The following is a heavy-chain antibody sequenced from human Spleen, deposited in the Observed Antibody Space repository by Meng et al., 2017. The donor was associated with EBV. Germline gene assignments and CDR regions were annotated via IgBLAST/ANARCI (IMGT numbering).Heavy chain of an antibody. CDR2: IYYSGST. J-gene: IGHJ4*02. Sequence: LWQSRQELLNPSDTLSPACSVSGVSISVTYYYWGWIRQPPGKGLEWIGYIYYSGSTNYNSSLKSRVTISVDTSKNQFSLKLNAMTAADTAVYYCARSYGASADYWGQGTLVTVSS. CDR3: ARSYGASADY. CDR1: GVSISVTYYY. D-gene: IGHD3-10*01. V-gene: IGHV4-61*05.